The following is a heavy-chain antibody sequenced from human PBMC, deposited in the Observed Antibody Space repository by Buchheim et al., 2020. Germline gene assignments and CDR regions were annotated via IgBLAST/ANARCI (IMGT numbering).Heavy chain of an antibody. V-gene: IGHV4-39*07. CDR3: ARAGGYSGASDWFDP. Sequence: QLQLQESGPGLVKPSETLSLTCTVSGGSISSSSYYWGWIRQPPGKGLEWNGSIYYSGSTYYNPSLKSRVTISVDPSTHQFSLKLSSVTAADTAVYYCARAGGYSGASDWFDPWGQGTL. CDR2: IYYSGST. D-gene: IGHD5-12*01. J-gene: IGHJ5*02. CDR1: GGSISSSSYY.